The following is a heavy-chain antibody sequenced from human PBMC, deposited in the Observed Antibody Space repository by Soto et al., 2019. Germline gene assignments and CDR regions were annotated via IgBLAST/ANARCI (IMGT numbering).Heavy chain of an antibody. CDR3: ARDRDWAFDY. Sequence: EVQVVESGGGLVQPGGSLRLSCVASGFTFSSYSMVWVRQAPGKGLEWISYIFVSSTTIYYADSVKGRFTVSRDNAQNSLFLLMNSLRAEDTAVYYCARDRDWAFDYWGRGTLVTVSS. D-gene: IGHD3-9*01. J-gene: IGHJ4*02. V-gene: IGHV3-48*04. CDR2: IFVSSTTI. CDR1: GFTFSSYS.